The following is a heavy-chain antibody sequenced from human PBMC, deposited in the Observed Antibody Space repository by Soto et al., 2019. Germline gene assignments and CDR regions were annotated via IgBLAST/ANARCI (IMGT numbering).Heavy chain of an antibody. CDR1: GFIFNRYA. J-gene: IGHJ4*02. V-gene: IGHV3-30*18. Sequence: VHLMESGGGAVQPGRSLRLSCVASGFIFNRYAMRWVRQAPGKGLEWVAVISYDGRIINYADSVRDRFTIFRDNSKNTLFLQMNSLRIEDTAIYYCAKDVDYAFDYWGQGTLVTVSS. D-gene: IGHD4-17*01. CDR3: AKDVDYAFDY. CDR2: ISYDGRII.